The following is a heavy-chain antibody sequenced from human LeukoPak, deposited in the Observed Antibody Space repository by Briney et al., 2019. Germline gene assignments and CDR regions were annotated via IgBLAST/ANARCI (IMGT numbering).Heavy chain of an antibody. J-gene: IGHJ5*02. CDR1: SGSITNYY. CDR3: ASQVAVAGYVTGWFDP. Sequence: PSETLSLTCSVSSGSITNYYRSWIRQPPGKGLEWIGYIYYSGSTNYNPPLKSRVTISVDTSKNQFSLKLSSVTAADTAVYYCASQVAVAGYVTGWFDPWGQGTLVTVSS. D-gene: IGHD6-19*01. V-gene: IGHV4-59*01. CDR2: IYYSGST.